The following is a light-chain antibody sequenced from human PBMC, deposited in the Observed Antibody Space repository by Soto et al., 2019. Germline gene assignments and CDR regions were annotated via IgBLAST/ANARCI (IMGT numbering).Light chain of an antibody. Sequence: VLTQSPATLSLSPGERVTLSCGASPSVSSSRLAWYQQKPGQAPRLLMYDASRRAFGIPDRFSGSGSGTDFTLTISRPEPEDFAVYYCQQYGNSPITFGQGTRLEIK. J-gene: IGKJ5*01. CDR1: PSVSSSR. V-gene: IGKV3D-20*01. CDR3: QQYGNSPIT. CDR2: DAS.